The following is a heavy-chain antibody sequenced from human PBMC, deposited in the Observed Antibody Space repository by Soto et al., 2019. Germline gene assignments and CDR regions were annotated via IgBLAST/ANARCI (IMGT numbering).Heavy chain of an antibody. CDR3: ARHDRVGAKGLERRPTALFDY. D-gene: IGHD1-26*01. J-gene: IGHJ4*02. CDR2: IYYSGST. CDR1: CGTMSXSRYY. Sequence: PSETLSLTCTVSCGTMSXSRYYWGWIRQPPGKGLEWIGSIYYSGSTYYNPSLKSRVTISVDTSKNQFSLKLSSVTAADTAVYYCARHDRVGAKGLERRPTALFDYWGQGTLVTVSS. V-gene: IGHV4-39*01.